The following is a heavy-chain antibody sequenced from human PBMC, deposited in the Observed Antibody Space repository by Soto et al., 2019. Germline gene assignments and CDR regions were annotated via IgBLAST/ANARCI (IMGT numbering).Heavy chain of an antibody. D-gene: IGHD2-21*01. CDR2: IQSGGTT. J-gene: IGHJ6*03. CDR1: GFTVSCKY. CDR3: GREDGLCDAVCCYGVHWDV. V-gene: IGHV3-66*01. Sequence: EVQLVESGGGLVQPGGSLRLSCATSGFTVSCKYMTWDRQAPGQGLEWVSHIQSGGTTYYEDSVKGRFTISRDTSENTLHLEMDIVRVDDSAVYYCGREDGLCDAVCCYGVHWDVWCKATTVT.